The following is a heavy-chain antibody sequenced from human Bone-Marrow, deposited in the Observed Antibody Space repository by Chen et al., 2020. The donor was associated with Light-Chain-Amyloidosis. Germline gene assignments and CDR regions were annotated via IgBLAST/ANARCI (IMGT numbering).Heavy chain of an antibody. CDR1: GFSVSRSY. J-gene: IGHJ4*02. Sequence: EVHLVATGGALIQPGGSLRLPCAASGFSVSRSYMSWVRQAPGKGLEWVSLIYSGGSTYYADFVKGRFTISRDSSKNTVYLQMNSLRAEDTALYYCATEGRDPGYSYGYLNYWGQGTLVTVSS. V-gene: IGHV3-53*02. CDR2: IYSGGST. D-gene: IGHD5-18*01. CDR3: ATEGRDPGYSYGYLNY.